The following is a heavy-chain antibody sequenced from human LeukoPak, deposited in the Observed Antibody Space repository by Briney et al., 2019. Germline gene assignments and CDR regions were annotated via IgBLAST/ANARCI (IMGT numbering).Heavy chain of an antibody. D-gene: IGHD4-23*01. CDR2: INSDGSST. CDR1: GFTFSSYW. CDR3: ARLVVATVGEYPKDY. V-gene: IGHV3-74*01. J-gene: IGHJ4*02. Sequence: GGSLRLSCAASGFTFSSYWMHWVRQAPGKGLVWVSRINSDGSSTSYADSVKGRFTISRDNAKNTLYLQMNSLRAEDTAVYYCARLVVATVGEYPKDYWGQGTLVTVSS.